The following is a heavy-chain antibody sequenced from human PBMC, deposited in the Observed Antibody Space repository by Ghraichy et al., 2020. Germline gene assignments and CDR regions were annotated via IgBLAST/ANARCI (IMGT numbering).Heavy chain of an antibody. J-gene: IGHJ4*02. Sequence: SEPLSLTCAVYGGSFSGYYWSWIRQPPGKGLEWIGEINHSGSTNYNPSLKSRVTISVDTSKNQFSLKLSSVTAADTAVYYCVGGRGNGDYVVGYYFDYWGQGNLVTVSS. CDR2: INHSGST. V-gene: IGHV4-34*01. CDR3: VGGRGNGDYVVGYYFDY. CDR1: GGSFSGYY. D-gene: IGHD4-17*01.